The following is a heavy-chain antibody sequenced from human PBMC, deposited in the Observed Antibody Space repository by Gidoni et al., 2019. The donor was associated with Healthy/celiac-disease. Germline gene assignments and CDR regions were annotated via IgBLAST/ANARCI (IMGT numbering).Heavy chain of an antibody. CDR1: GFPFSSYG. CDR2: ISYDGSNK. D-gene: IGHD3-16*02. Sequence: QVQLVESGGGVVQPGRSLRLSCAASGFPFSSYGMHWVRQAPGKGLEWVAVISYDGSNKYYADSVKGRFTISRDNSKNTLYLQMNSLRAEDTAVYYCAKACGITNYDYVWGSYRYYYYYYGMDVWGQGTTVTVSS. CDR3: AKACGITNYDYVWGSYRYYYYYYGMDV. V-gene: IGHV3-30*18. J-gene: IGHJ6*02.